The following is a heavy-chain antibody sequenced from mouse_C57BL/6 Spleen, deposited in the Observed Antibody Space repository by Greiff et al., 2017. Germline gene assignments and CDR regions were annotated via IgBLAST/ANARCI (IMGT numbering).Heavy chain of an antibody. CDR3: ARHYGSSLYAMDY. D-gene: IGHD1-1*01. J-gene: IGHJ4*01. Sequence: QVQLQPPGAELVKPGASVKMSCKASGYTFTSYWITWVKQRPGQGLEWIGDIYPGSGSTNYNEKFKSKATLTVDTSSSTAYMQLSSLTSEDSAVYYCARHYGSSLYAMDYWGQGTSVTVSS. CDR1: GYTFTSYW. V-gene: IGHV1-55*01. CDR2: IYPGSGST.